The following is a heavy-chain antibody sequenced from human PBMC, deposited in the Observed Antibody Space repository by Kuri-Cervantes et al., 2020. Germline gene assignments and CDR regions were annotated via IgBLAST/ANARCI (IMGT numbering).Heavy chain of an antibody. CDR2: ISGSGGST. CDR3: TTDPHYYDYYYYGMDV. J-gene: IGHJ6*02. CDR1: GFTFSSYA. Sequence: GESLKISCAASGFTFSSYAMSWVRQAPGKGLEWVSAISGSGGSTYYADSVKGRFTISRDNSKNTLYLQMNSLRAEDTAVYYCTTDPHYYDYYYYGMDVWGQGTTVTVSS. V-gene: IGHV3-23*01. D-gene: IGHD3-22*01.